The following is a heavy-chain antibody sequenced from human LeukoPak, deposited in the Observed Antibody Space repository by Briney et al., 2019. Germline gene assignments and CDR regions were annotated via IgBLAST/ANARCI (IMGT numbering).Heavy chain of an antibody. D-gene: IGHD2-15*01. CDR3: ASRDPCTGGTCYGLDY. Sequence: GGSLRLSCAASGFTFSNYVMNWVRQAPGKGLEWVSAIWGPGDTTYYADSVKGRFTISRDNAKETLYLQMNSLRAEDTAVYYCASRDPCTGGTCYGLDYWGQGTLVTVSS. CDR2: IWGPGDTT. J-gene: IGHJ4*02. V-gene: IGHV3-23*01. CDR1: GFTFSNYV.